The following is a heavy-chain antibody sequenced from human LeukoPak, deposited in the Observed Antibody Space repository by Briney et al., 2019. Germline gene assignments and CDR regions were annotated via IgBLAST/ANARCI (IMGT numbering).Heavy chain of an antibody. CDR1: GDSINSKSYY. D-gene: IGHD6-19*01. V-gene: IGHV4-61*02. CDR3: ARVEAQWVASHWFDP. Sequence: PSETLSLTCTVSGDSINSKSYYWTWIRQPAGKGLEWIGRINTTSGSANYNPSLKSRVLISMDTSKNHISLRLNSVTAADTAVYYCARVEAQWVASHWFDPWGQGAQVTVSS. J-gene: IGHJ5*02. CDR2: INTTSGSA.